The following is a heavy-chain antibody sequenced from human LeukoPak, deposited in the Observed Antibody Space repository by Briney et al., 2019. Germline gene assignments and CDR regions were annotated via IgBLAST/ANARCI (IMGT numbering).Heavy chain of an antibody. V-gene: IGHV4-30-2*01. CDR3: ARGSSSWYAGFDY. D-gene: IGHD6-13*01. CDR1: GGSISSGGYS. Sequence: SQTLSLTCAVSGGSISSGGYSWSWIRQPPGKGLEWIGYIYHSGSTYYNPSLKSRVTISVDRSKNQFSLKLSSVTAADTAAYYCARGSSSWYAGFDYWGQGTLVTVSS. J-gene: IGHJ4*02. CDR2: IYHSGST.